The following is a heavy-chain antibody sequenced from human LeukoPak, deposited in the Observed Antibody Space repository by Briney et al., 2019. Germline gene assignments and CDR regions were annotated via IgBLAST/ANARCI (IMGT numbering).Heavy chain of an antibody. J-gene: IGHJ6*04. D-gene: IGHD2/OR15-2a*01. Sequence: GGSLRLSCAASGFTFSSYEMNWVRQAPGKGLEWVSYISSSGSTIYYADSVKGRFTISRDNAKNSLYLQMNSLRAEDTAVYYCATTSFPGGYYYYGMDVWGKGTTVTVS. CDR2: ISSSGSTI. CDR3: ATTSFPGGYYYYGMDV. CDR1: GFTFSSYE. V-gene: IGHV3-48*03.